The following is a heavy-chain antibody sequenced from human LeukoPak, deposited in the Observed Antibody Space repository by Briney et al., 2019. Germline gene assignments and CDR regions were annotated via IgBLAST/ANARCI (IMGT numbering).Heavy chain of an antibody. D-gene: IGHD5-12*01. J-gene: IGHJ4*02. CDR1: GYTFTSYG. V-gene: IGHV1-18*01. Sequence: ASVKVSCKASGYTFTSYGISWVRHPPGQGLECMGWISAYNGNTNYAQKLQGRVTMTTDTSTSTAYMELRSLRSDDTAVYYCARDSGIVATMKSDYWGQGTLVTVSS. CDR2: ISAYNGNT. CDR3: ARDSGIVATMKSDY.